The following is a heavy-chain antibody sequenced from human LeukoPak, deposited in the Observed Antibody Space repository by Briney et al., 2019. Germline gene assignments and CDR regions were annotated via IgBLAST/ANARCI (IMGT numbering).Heavy chain of an antibody. CDR1: GFTLGGHD. Sequence: GGSLRLSCTASGFTLGGHDMHWVRQTTGGGLEWVAAVSSGHHAFYADSVQGRFAVSRVDGKNSLYLQMNSLRAGDTAVYFCVREARGYHYTYFDYWGQGSLVTVSS. CDR2: VSSGHHA. V-gene: IGHV3-13*01. J-gene: IGHJ4*02. D-gene: IGHD5-18*01. CDR3: VREARGYHYTYFDY.